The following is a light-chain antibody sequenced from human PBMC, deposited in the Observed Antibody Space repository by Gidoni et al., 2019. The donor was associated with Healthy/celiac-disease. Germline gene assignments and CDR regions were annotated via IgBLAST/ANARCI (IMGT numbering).Light chain of an antibody. CDR1: QSISSY. CDR3: QQSYSTPRT. J-gene: IGKJ4*01. V-gene: IGKV1-39*01. Sequence: IQMTQSPSSLSASVGDGVTITCRASQSISSYLNWYQQKPGKAPKLLIYAASSLQSGVPSRFSGSGSGTDFTLTISSLQPEDFATYYCQQSYSTPRTFGGGTKVEIK. CDR2: AAS.